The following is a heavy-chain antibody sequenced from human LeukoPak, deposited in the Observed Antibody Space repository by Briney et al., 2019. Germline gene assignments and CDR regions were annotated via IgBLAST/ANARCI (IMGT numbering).Heavy chain of an antibody. J-gene: IGHJ6*03. CDR3: ARVWFGEFPYYYYMDV. D-gene: IGHD3-10*01. Sequence: KSSETLSLTCIVSGGSISNSFWNWVRQPAGKGLEWIGRIFGTGSTNYNPSLKSRVTMSVDTSKNQFSLKLSSVTAADTAVYYCARVWFGEFPYYYYMDVWGKGTTVTVSS. V-gene: IGHV4-4*07. CDR1: GGSISNSF. CDR2: IFGTGST.